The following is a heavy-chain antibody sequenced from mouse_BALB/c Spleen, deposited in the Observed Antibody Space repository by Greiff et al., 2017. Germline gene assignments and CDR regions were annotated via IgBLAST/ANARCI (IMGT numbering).Heavy chain of an antibody. CDR2: ISTYYGDA. D-gene: IGHD1-1*01. J-gene: IGHJ1*01. CDR1: GYTFPDYA. CDR3: ARGSSYGYFDV. V-gene: IGHV1S137*01. Sequence: VHLVESGAELVRPGVSLKISCKGSGYTFPDYAMHWVKQSHAKSLEWIGVISTYYGDASYNQKFKGKATMTVDKSSCTAYMELARLTSEDSAIYYCARGSSYGYFDVWGAGATVTVSA.